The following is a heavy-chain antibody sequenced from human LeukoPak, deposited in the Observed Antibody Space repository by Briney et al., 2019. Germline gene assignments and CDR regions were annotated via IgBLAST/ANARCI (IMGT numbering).Heavy chain of an antibody. CDR1: GGSISSYY. V-gene: IGHV4-59*01. J-gene: IGHJ3*02. CDR2: IYYSGST. D-gene: IGHD4-23*01. Sequence: KPSETLSLTCTVSGGSISSYYWSWIRQPPGKGLEWIGYIYYSGSTNYNPSLKSRVTISVDTSKNQFSLKLSSVTAADTAVYYCASTYGGNSVGAFDIWGQGTMVTVSS. CDR3: ASTYGGNSVGAFDI.